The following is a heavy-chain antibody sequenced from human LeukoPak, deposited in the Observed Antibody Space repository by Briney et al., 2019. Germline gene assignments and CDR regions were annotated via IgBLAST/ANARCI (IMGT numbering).Heavy chain of an antibody. Sequence: SETLSLTCAVYGGSFSGYYWSWIRQPPGKGLEWIGEINHSGSTNYNPSLKSRVTISVDTSKNQFSLKLSSVTAADTAVYYCARGWVVPAAMRGYYYYGMDVWGQGTTVTVSS. V-gene: IGHV4-34*01. CDR1: GGSFSGYY. CDR2: INHSGST. D-gene: IGHD2-2*01. J-gene: IGHJ6*02. CDR3: ARGWVVPAAMRGYYYYGMDV.